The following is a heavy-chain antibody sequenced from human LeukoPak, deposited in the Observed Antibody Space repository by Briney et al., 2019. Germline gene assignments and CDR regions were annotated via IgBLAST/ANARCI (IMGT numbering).Heavy chain of an antibody. CDR3: ARVHDIRYGMDV. CDR1: GGSISSYY. J-gene: IGHJ6*02. D-gene: IGHD3-9*01. CDR2: IYYSGST. Sequence: PSETLSHTCTVSGGSISSYYWSWIRQPPGKGLEWIGYIYYSGSTNYNPSLKSRVTISVDTSKNQFFLKLSSVTAADTAVYYCARVHDIRYGMDVWGQGTTVTVSS. V-gene: IGHV4-59*01.